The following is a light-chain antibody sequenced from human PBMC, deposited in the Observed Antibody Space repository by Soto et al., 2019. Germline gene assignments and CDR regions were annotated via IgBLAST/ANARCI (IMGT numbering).Light chain of an antibody. CDR2: SIN. J-gene: IGLJ3*02. CDR3: AQWDDSLNGPV. Sequence: QSMVTQPPSASGTPGQRVTISCSGSSSNIGSNFVSWYQRLPGTAPKLLIYSINQRPSGVPDRFSGSKSGTSASLAISGLQSEDEADYFCAQWDDSLNGPVFGGGTKLTGL. V-gene: IGLV1-44*01. CDR1: SSNIGSNF.